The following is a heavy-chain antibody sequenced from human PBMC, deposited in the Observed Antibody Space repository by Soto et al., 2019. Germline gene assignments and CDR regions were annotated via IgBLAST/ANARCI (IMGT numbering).Heavy chain of an antibody. CDR1: GGSISSYY. J-gene: IGHJ6*03. Sequence: SETLSLTYTVSGGSISSYYWSWIRQPPGKGLEWIGYIYYSGSTNYNPSLKSRVTISVDTSKNQFSLKLSSVTAADTAVYYCARDVVVVAATRAQRFYYYYMDVWGKGTTVTVSS. D-gene: IGHD2-15*01. CDR3: ARDVVVVAATRAQRFYYYYMDV. CDR2: IYYSGST. V-gene: IGHV4-59*01.